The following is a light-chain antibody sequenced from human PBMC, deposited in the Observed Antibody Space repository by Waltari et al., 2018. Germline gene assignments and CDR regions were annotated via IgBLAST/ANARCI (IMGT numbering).Light chain of an antibody. V-gene: IGKV1-39*01. CDR3: QQTYSTPRT. CDR1: PSNSSY. CDR2: GAS. Sequence: DIQMTQAPSSLSASVGARVTITCRARPSNSSYLRWYYHKAGKAPKLLIYGASSLQSGVPSRFSCSGDGTDFTLTISSLQPEDSATYYCQQTYSTPRTFGQGTKVEIK. J-gene: IGKJ1*01.